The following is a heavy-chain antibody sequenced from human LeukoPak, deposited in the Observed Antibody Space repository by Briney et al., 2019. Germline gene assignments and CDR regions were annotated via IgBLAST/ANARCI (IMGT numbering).Heavy chain of an antibody. CDR3: AREPPYYDSSGLYYYYGMDV. J-gene: IGHJ6*02. CDR1: GFTFSSYW. Sequence: GGSLRLSCAASGFTFSSYWMHWVRQAPRKGLVWVSRINSDGSSTSYADSVKGRFTISRDNAKNTLYLQMNSLRAEDTAVYYCAREPPYYDSSGLYYYYGMDVWGQGTTVTVSS. CDR2: INSDGSST. V-gene: IGHV3-74*01. D-gene: IGHD3-22*01.